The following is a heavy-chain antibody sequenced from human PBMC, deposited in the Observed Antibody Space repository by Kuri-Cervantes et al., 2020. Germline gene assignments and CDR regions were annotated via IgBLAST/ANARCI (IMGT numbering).Heavy chain of an antibody. J-gene: IGHJ4*02. D-gene: IGHD4-17*01. CDR1: GFTFSSYG. Sequence: GGSLRLSCAASGFTFSSYGMHWVRQAPGKGLEWVAVIWYDGSNKYYADSVKGRFTISRDNSKNTLYLQMNSLRAEDTAVYYCARDLSSVTTSLGYYFDYWGQGTLVTVSS. CDR3: ARDLSSVTTSLGYYFDY. V-gene: IGHV3-33*01. CDR2: IWYDGSNK.